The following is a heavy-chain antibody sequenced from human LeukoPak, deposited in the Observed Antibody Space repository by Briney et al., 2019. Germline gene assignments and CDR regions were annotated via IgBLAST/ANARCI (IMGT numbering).Heavy chain of an antibody. CDR2: ISYDGSNK. V-gene: IGHV3-30*18. D-gene: IGHD2-15*01. J-gene: IGHJ6*02. CDR3: AKDGYCSGGSCYHTLYYYYYYGMDV. Sequence: PGGTLRRSCAASGFTFSSYGMHWVRQAPGKGLEWVAVISYDGSNKDYAASVKGRFTISRDNSKNTLYLQMNSLRAEDTAVYYCAKDGYCSGGSCYHTLYYYYYYGMDVWGQGTTVTVSS. CDR1: GFTFSSYG.